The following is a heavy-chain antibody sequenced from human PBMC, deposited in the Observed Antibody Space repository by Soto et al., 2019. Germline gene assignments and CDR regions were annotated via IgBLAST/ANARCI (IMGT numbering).Heavy chain of an antibody. CDR3: ARAFNLLPVPDAFDI. CDR1: GFTFSSYS. V-gene: IGHV3-21*01. Sequence: PGGSLRLSCAASGFTFSSYSMNWVRQAPGKGLEWVSSISSSSYIYYADSVKGRFTISRDNAKNSLYLQMNSLRAEDTAVYYCARAFNLLPVPDAFDIWGQGTMVTV. CDR2: ISSSSYI. J-gene: IGHJ3*02.